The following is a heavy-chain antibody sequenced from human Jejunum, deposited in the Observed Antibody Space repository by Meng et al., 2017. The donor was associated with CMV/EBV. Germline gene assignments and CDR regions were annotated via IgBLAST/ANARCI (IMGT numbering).Heavy chain of an antibody. CDR2: IDTNTGNP. Sequence: NPSGYSFMTYGINWVREAPGQRLEWMGWIDTNTGNPTYVQDFTGRFVFSLDTSVSTAYLQISGLRAEDTAIYYCTRGDGAHSAKFDYWGQGTLVTVSS. CDR3: TRGDGAHSAKFDY. D-gene: IGHD5-24*01. J-gene: IGHJ4*02. V-gene: IGHV7-4-1*02. CDR1: GYSFMTYG.